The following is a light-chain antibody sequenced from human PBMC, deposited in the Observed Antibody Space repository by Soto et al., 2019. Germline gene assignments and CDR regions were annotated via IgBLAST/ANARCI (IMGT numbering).Light chain of an antibody. CDR1: QAVNSW. J-gene: IGKJ5*01. CDR2: DVS. Sequence: NQLTQSPSSISASVGDRVTITCRASQAVNSWLAWFQQKPGMAPKLVIYDVSSLQSGVPSRFSGSGSGTDFTLTISSLQPEDFATYYCQQSYSTPPITFGQGTRLEIK. V-gene: IGKV1-12*01. CDR3: QQSYSTPPIT.